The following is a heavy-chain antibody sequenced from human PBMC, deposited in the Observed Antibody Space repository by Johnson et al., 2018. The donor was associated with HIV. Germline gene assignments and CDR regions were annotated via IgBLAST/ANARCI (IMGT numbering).Heavy chain of an antibody. Sequence: EVQFVESGGGLVQPGGSLRLSCAASGFAFRSYWMHWVRQAPGKGLEWVSGISGSGGSTYYADSVKGRCTISRDNSKNTLYLQRNSLRAGDTAVYYCARVGYHDAFEIWGQGTMGTVSS. D-gene: IGHD3-16*02. CDR3: ARVGYHDAFEI. J-gene: IGHJ3*02. CDR1: GFAFRSYW. V-gene: IGHV3-23*04. CDR2: ISGSGGST.